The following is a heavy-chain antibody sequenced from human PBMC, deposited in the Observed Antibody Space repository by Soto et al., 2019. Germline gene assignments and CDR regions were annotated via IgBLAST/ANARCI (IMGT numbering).Heavy chain of an antibody. CDR2: ISYDGSDK. CDR1: GFTFSSYA. D-gene: IGHD3-16*02. CDR3: EKALGELSPESYDY. V-gene: IGHV3-30*18. Sequence: VQLVESGGGLVQPGRSLRLSCAASGFTFSSYAMHWVRQAPGKGLEWVAVISYDGSDKYHADSVKGRFTISRDNSKNTLNLQMNSRRADDTAVYYCEKALGELSPESYDYWGQGTLITVSS. J-gene: IGHJ4*02.